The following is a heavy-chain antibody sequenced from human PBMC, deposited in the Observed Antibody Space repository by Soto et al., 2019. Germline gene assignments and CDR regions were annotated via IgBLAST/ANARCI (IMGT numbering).Heavy chain of an antibody. V-gene: IGHV3-30-3*01. Sequence: GGSLRLSCAASGFTFSSYAMHWVRQAPGKGLEWVAVISYDGSNKYYADSVKGRFTISRDNSKNTLYLQMNSLRAEDTAVYYCARDGGYSGYDRYYFDYWGQGTLVTVSS. CDR1: GFTFSSYA. D-gene: IGHD5-12*01. CDR3: ARDGGYSGYDRYYFDY. CDR2: ISYDGSNK. J-gene: IGHJ4*02.